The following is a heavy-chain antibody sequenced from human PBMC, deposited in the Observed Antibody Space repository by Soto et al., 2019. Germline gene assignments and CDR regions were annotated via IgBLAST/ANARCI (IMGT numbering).Heavy chain of an antibody. D-gene: IGHD2-2*01. CDR3: AKGRGYFSSTSCYVGSDY. CDR2: ISGSGGST. V-gene: IGHV3-23*01. Sequence: EVQLLESGGGLVQPGGSLRLSCAASGFTFSSYAMSWVRQAPGKGLEWVSAISGSGGSTYYADSVKGRFTISRDNSKNTLYLQMNSRRAEDTAVYYCAKGRGYFSSTSCYVGSDYWGQGTLVTVSS. J-gene: IGHJ4*02. CDR1: GFTFSSYA.